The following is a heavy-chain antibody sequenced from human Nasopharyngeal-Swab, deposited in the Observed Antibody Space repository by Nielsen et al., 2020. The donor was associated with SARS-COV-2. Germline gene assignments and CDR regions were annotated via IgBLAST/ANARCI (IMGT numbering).Heavy chain of an antibody. D-gene: IGHD5-24*01. CDR2: VYPGNSEV. J-gene: IGHJ5*02. CDR3: ARRAARDGYNYEVDP. CDR1: GYSFVHHW. V-gene: IGHV5-51*01. Sequence: GGSLRLSCMASGYSFVHHWIGWVRQKSGKGLEWMGMVYPGNSEVAYSPSFQGQVTISADKSSNTAYLHWRSLRASDTAIYFCARRAARDGYNYEVDPWGQGTLVTVSS.